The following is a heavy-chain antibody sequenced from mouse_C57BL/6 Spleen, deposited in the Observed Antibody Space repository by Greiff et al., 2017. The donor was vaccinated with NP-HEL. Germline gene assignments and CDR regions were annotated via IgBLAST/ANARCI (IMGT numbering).Heavy chain of an antibody. CDR1: GYTFTSYT. CDR2: INPSSGYT. D-gene: IGHD3-2*02. CDR3: ARSGYVSY. Sequence: VQLQQSGAELARPGASVKMSCKASGYTFTSYTMHWVKQRPGQGLEWIGYINPSSGYTKYNQKFKDKATLTADTSSSTAYMQLSSLTAEDSAVYYCARSGYVSYWGQGTTLTVAA. J-gene: IGHJ2*01. V-gene: IGHV1-4*01.